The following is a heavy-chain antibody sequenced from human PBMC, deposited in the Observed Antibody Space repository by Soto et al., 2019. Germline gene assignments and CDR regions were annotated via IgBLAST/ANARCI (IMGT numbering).Heavy chain of an antibody. V-gene: IGHV3-30*18. Sequence: GGSLRLSCAASGFTFSSYGMHWVRQAPGKGLEWVAVISYDGSNKYYADSVKGRFTISRDNSKNTLYLQMNSLRAEDTAVYYCAKDFSSVWGSYRYTGIEGYWGQGTTVTVS. CDR3: AKDFSSVWGSYRYTGIEGY. CDR1: GFTFSSYG. J-gene: IGHJ6*02. D-gene: IGHD3-16*02. CDR2: ISYDGSNK.